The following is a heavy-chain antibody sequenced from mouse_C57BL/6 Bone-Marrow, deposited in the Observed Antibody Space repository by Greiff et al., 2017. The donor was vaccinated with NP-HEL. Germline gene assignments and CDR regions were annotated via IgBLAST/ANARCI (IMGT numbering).Heavy chain of an antibody. CDR3: ARVGNTGYFDV. J-gene: IGHJ1*03. Sequence: EVHLVESGGGLVKPGGSLKLSCAASGFTFSSYAMSWVRQTPEKRLEWVATISDGGSYTYYPDNVKGRFTISRDNAKNNLYLQMSHLKSEDTAMYYCARVGNTGYFDVWGTGTTVTVSS. V-gene: IGHV5-4*01. D-gene: IGHD2-1*01. CDR2: ISDGGSYT. CDR1: GFTFSSYA.